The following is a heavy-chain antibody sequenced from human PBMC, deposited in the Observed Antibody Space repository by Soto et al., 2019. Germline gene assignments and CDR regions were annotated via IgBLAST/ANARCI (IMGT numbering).Heavy chain of an antibody. CDR3: ASDHSGYCSSTSCYIRDLWY. Sequence: QVQLVQSWSEVTKPGSSVKVSCKASGGTFSSYAISWVRQAPGPGLEWMGGIIPIFGTANYAQKFQGRVTITADESTSTAYMELSSLRSEDTAVYYCASDHSGYCSSTSCYIRDLWYWGQGTLVTVSS. D-gene: IGHD2-2*02. V-gene: IGHV1-69*01. J-gene: IGHJ4*02. CDR2: IIPIFGTA. CDR1: GGTFSSYA.